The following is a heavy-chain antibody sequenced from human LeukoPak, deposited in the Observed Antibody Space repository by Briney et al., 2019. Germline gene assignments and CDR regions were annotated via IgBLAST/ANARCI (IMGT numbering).Heavy chain of an antibody. CDR2: IGGRGGST. D-gene: IGHD3-16*01. Sequence: PGGSLRLSCAASGFRFSDFTMTWVRQAPGKGPEWVSAIGGRGGSTYYADSVGGRFTISRDNPKDMVYLQMNSLKVEDTATYYCGKEGGAWGQGTKITVSS. J-gene: IGHJ5*02. V-gene: IGHV3-23*01. CDR3: GKEGGA. CDR1: GFRFSDFT.